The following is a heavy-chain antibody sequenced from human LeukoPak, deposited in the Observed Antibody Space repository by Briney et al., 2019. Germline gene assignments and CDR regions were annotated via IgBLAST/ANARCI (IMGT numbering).Heavy chain of an antibody. CDR1: GFVFRNYF. V-gene: IGHV3-7*01. Sequence: PGGSLRLSCAASGFVFRNYFMSWVRQAPGKGLEWVANIKQDGSEKYYVDSVKGRFTISRDNAKNSLYLQMNSLRAEDTAVYYCLPHITIFGVVIPDPWGQGTLVTVSS. J-gene: IGHJ5*02. CDR2: IKQDGSEK. CDR3: LPHITIFGVVIPDP. D-gene: IGHD3-3*01.